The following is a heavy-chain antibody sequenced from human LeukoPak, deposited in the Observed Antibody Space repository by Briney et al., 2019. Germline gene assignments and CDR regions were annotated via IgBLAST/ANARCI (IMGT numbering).Heavy chain of an antibody. Sequence: GGSLRLSCAASGFTFSSYWMHWVRQAPGKGLVWVSRINSDGSSTSYADFVKGRFTISRDNAKNTLYLQMNSLRAEDTAVYYCARDLYSSSFSSSWYTMDYWGQGTLVTVSS. D-gene: IGHD6-13*01. J-gene: IGHJ4*02. CDR2: INSDGSST. V-gene: IGHV3-74*01. CDR3: ARDLYSSSFSSSWYTMDY. CDR1: GFTFSSYW.